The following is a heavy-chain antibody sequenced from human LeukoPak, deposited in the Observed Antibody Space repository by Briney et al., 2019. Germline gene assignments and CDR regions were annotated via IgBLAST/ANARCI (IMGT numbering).Heavy chain of an antibody. V-gene: IGHV4-59*01. J-gene: IGHJ4*02. CDR2: IYYSGST. Sequence: SETLSLTCTVSGGSLNSYYWNWIRQPPGKGLEWIGYIYYSGSTTYNPSLKSRVTISVDTSKNQFSLKLSSVTAADTAVYYCASDPPFNYAPSYYFDYWGQGTLVTVSS. CDR1: GGSLNSYY. D-gene: IGHD1-7*01. CDR3: ASDPPFNYAPSYYFDY.